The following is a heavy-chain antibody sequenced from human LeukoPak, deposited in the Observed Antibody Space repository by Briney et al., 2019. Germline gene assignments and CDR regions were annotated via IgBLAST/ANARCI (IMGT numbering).Heavy chain of an antibody. Sequence: GESLKISCKGSGYSFTSYWIGWVRQMPGKGLAWMGIIYPGDSDTRYSPSFQGQVTISADKSISTAYLQWSSLKASDTAMYYCARHRPADSNYDFWSGYTSDAFDIWGQGTMVTVSS. CDR2: IYPGDSDT. D-gene: IGHD3-3*01. CDR3: ARHRPADSNYDFWSGYTSDAFDI. J-gene: IGHJ3*02. V-gene: IGHV5-51*01. CDR1: GYSFTSYW.